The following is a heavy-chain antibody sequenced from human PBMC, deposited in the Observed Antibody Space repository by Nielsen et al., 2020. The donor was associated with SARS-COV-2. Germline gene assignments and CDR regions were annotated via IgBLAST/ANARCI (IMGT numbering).Heavy chain of an antibody. D-gene: IGHD2-2*01. CDR2: IYHSGST. Sequence: SETLSLTCAVSGGSISSSNWWSWVRQPPGKGLEWIGEIYHSGSTNYNPSLKSRVTISVDKSKNQFSLKLSSVTAADTAVYYCARVGSIYTQDIVVVPAAIPEWYFDLWGRGTLVTVSS. J-gene: IGHJ2*01. CDR1: GGSISSSNW. CDR3: ARVGSIYTQDIVVVPAAIPEWYFDL. V-gene: IGHV4-4*02.